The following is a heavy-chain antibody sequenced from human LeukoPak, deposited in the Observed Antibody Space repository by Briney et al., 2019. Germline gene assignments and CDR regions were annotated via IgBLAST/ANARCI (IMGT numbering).Heavy chain of an antibody. CDR1: GFTFSSYA. CDR3: ARVDIGGWYWLDP. J-gene: IGHJ5*02. V-gene: IGHV3-30-3*01. D-gene: IGHD6-19*01. Sequence: GGSLRLSCAASGFTFSSYAMHWVRQAPGKGLEWVAVISYDGSNKYYADSVKGRFTISRDNAKNTLYLQMNSLRAEDTAMYYCARVDIGGWYWLDPWGQGTLVTVSS. CDR2: ISYDGSNK.